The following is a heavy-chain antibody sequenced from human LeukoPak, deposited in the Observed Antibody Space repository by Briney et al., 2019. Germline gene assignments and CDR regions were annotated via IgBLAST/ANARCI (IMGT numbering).Heavy chain of an antibody. D-gene: IGHD3-22*01. V-gene: IGHV3-48*04. CDR2: ISSSNTI. CDR1: GFTFSSYS. CDR3: ASGFDSRFFDK. J-gene: IGHJ4*02. Sequence: PGGSLRLSCAASGFTFSSYSMNWVRQAPGKGLEWVSHISSSNTIYYADSVKGRFTISRDNAKNSMYLQMNSLRAEDTAVYYCASGFDSRFFDKWGQGTLVTVSS.